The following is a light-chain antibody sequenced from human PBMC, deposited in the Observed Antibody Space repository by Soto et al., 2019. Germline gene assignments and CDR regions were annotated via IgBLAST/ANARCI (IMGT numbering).Light chain of an antibody. CDR2: GAS. Sequence: DIVMTQSPDSLAVSLVESATLSFRASQSVSSNLAWYQQKPGQAPRLLIYGASTRATGIPARFSGSGSGTEFTLTISSLQSEDFEVYYCQQYNNWPITFGQGTRLEIK. V-gene: IGKV3-15*01. CDR3: QQYNNWPIT. CDR1: QSVSSN. J-gene: IGKJ5*01.